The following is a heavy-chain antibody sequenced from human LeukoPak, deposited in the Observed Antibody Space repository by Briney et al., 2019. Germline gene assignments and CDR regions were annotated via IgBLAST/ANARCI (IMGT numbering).Heavy chain of an antibody. Sequence: SETLSLTCTVSGGSISSSSYYWGWIRQPPGKGLEWIGSIYYSGSTYYNPSLKSRVTISVDTSKNQFSLKLSSVTAADTAVYYCAREDIVVVRGWFDPWGQGTLVTVSS. J-gene: IGHJ5*02. D-gene: IGHD2-2*01. CDR1: GGSISSSSYY. V-gene: IGHV4-39*02. CDR2: IYYSGST. CDR3: AREDIVVVRGWFDP.